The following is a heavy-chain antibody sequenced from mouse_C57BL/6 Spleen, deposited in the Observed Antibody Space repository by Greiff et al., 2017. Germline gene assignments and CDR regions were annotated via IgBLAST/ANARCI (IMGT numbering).Heavy chain of an antibody. J-gene: IGHJ4*01. D-gene: IGHD1-1*01. CDR1: GYTFTSYW. CDR3: ARSWGITTVPLMDY. Sequence: QVQLQQPGAELVKPGASVKMSCKASGYTFTSYWITWVKQRPGQGLEWIGDIYPGSGSTNYNEKFKSKATLTVDTSSSTAYMQLSSLTSEDSAVYYCARSWGITTVPLMDYWGQGTSVTVSS. CDR2: IYPGSGST. V-gene: IGHV1-55*01.